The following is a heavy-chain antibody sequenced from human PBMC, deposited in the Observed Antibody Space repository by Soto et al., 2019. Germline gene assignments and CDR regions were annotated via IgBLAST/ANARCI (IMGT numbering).Heavy chain of an antibody. CDR2: TNNDGSAT. J-gene: IGHJ3*02. V-gene: IGHV3-74*01. CDR1: RFGFSSYW. Sequence: PGGSLRLSCAASRFGFSSYWMHWVRQAPGRGLVWVSRTNNDGSATTYADSVRGRFTSFRDNAKNTLFLQMTSLGVEDTAVYYCAREMATISLGAFDIWGEGTMVTVSS. D-gene: IGHD5-12*01. CDR3: AREMATISLGAFDI.